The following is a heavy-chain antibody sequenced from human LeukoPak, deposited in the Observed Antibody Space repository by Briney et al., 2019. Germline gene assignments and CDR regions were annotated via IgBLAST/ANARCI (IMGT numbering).Heavy chain of an antibody. J-gene: IGHJ6*03. Sequence: PGGSLRLSCAASGFTFSTYWMCWVRQAPGKGLEWVANIKEGGSETNYVESVKGRFFISRDNAKNSQHLQMNSLRVEDTAVYYCARCEGFYDYFSGNPTYYFYMDVWGKGTTVTVSS. CDR3: ARCEGFYDYFSGNPTYYFYMDV. D-gene: IGHD3-16*01. CDR1: GFTFSTYW. CDR2: IKEGGSET. V-gene: IGHV3-7*01.